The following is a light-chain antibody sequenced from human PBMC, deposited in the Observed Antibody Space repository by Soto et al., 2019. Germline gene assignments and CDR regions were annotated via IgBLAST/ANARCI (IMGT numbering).Light chain of an antibody. CDR3: XXYNNWPYT. CDR1: QSVSSN. V-gene: IGKV3-15*01. Sequence: EIVMTQSPATLSLSPGERATLSCRASQSVSSNLAWYRQKPGQAPTLLIYRTSTRATGIPDRFSGSGSGTXXXLXXXXLQSXDFXXXXXXXYNNWPYTFGQGTKLEIK. J-gene: IGKJ2*01. CDR2: RTS.